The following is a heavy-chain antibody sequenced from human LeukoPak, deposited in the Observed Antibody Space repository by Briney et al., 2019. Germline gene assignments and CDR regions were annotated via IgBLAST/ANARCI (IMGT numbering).Heavy chain of an antibody. CDR2: IRHDGSNK. CDR3: AKFSVYYDSSGYYGIDY. Sequence: PGGSLRLSCAASGFTFSSYGMHWVRQAPGKGLEWVAFIRHDGSNKYYADSVKGRFTISRDNSKNTLYLQMNSLRAEDTAVYYCAKFSVYYDSSGYYGIDYWGQGTLVTVSS. J-gene: IGHJ4*02. CDR1: GFTFSSYG. V-gene: IGHV3-30*02. D-gene: IGHD3-22*01.